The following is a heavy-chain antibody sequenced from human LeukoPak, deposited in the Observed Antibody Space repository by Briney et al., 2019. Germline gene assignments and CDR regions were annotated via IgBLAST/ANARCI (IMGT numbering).Heavy chain of an antibody. CDR2: ISSSSSTI. D-gene: IGHD6-13*01. Sequence: GGSLRLSCAASGFTFSSYWMSWVRQAPGKGLEWVSYISSSSSTIYYADFVKGRFTISRDNAKNSLYLQMNSLRAEDTAVYYCAKRIAAAGSDYWGQGTLVTVSS. V-gene: IGHV3-48*01. CDR1: GFTFSSYW. J-gene: IGHJ4*02. CDR3: AKRIAAAGSDY.